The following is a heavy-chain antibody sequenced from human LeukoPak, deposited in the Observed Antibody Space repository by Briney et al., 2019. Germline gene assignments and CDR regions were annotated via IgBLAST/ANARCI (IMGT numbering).Heavy chain of an antibody. CDR3: ARGEGTGTTPFDY. D-gene: IGHD1-7*01. CDR2: ISSSGSII. J-gene: IGHJ4*02. V-gene: IGHV3-11*01. Sequence: GGSLRLSCAAPGFTFNNYYMTWIRQAPGKGLEWVSYISSSGSIIYYADSVKGRFTISRDNAKNSLYLQMNSLRAEDTAAYYCARGEGTGTTPFDYWGQGTLVTVSS. CDR1: GFTFNNYY.